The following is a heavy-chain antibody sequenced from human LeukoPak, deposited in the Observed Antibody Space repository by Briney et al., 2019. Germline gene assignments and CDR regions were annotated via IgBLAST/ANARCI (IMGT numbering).Heavy chain of an antibody. CDR2: IKQDGSEK. D-gene: IGHD1-1*01. J-gene: IGHJ4*02. Sequence: GGSLRLSCAASKTSFGSYWMSWVRQAPGKGLEWVANIKQDGSEKYYVDSVKGRFIISRDNTKNSLYLQMNSLRAEDTAVYYCARTIFSRYNWNDVSYFDYWGQGTLVTVSS. V-gene: IGHV3-7*01. CDR3: ARTIFSRYNWNDVSYFDY. CDR1: KTSFGSYW.